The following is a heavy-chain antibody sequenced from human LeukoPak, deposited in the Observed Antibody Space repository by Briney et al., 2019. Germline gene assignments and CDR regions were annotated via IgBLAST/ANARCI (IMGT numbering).Heavy chain of an antibody. Sequence: PGGSLRLSCAASGFTFSDYYMSWIRQAPGKGLEWVSYISSSGSTIYYADSVKGRFTISRDNAKNSLYLQMNSLTAEDTAVYYCARDLKDIVVVPAAIQGGYYYYYYMDVWGKGTTVTVSS. CDR1: GFTFSDYY. CDR3: ARDLKDIVVVPAAIQGGYYYYYYMDV. D-gene: IGHD2-2*02. CDR2: ISSSGSTI. V-gene: IGHV3-11*01. J-gene: IGHJ6*03.